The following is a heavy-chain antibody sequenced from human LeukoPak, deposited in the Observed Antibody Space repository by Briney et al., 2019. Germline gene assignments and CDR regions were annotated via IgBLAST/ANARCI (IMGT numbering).Heavy chain of an antibody. CDR1: GFTFSSYS. CDR3: ARGEGVYSSSWSDFDY. CDR2: ISSSSSTI. J-gene: IGHJ4*02. D-gene: IGHD6-13*01. Sequence: GGSLRLSCAASGFTFSSYSMNCVRQAPGKGLEWVSYISSSSSTIYYADSVKGRFTISRDNAKNSLYLQINSLRAEDTAVYYCARGEGVYSSSWSDFDYWGQGTLVTVSS. V-gene: IGHV3-48*01.